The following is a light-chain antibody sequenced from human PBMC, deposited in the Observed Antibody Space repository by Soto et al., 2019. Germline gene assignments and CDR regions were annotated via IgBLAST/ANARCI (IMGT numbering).Light chain of an antibody. CDR3: ATWDDSLNGPV. Sequence: QSVLTQPTSASGTPGQRDTISCSGSSSNIGTNTINWYQQLPGTAPKHLIYSNNQRPSGVPDRFSGSKSGTSASLAISGLQSEDEADYYCATWDDSLNGPVFGGGTKLTVL. CDR2: SNN. V-gene: IGLV1-44*01. CDR1: SSNIGTNT. J-gene: IGLJ2*01.